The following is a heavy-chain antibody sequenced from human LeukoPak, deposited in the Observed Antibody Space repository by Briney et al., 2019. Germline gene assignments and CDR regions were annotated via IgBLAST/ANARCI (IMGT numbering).Heavy chain of an antibody. D-gene: IGHD2-2*01. CDR3: ARDNCSSTSCYSRMVRFDP. J-gene: IGHJ5*02. CDR2: INPNSGGT. Sequence: GASVKVSCKASGYTFTGYYMHWVRQAPGQGLEWMGWINPNSGGTNYAQKFQGRVTMTRDTSISTAYMELSRLRSDDTAVYYCARDNCSSTSCYSRMVRFDPWGQGTLVTVSS. V-gene: IGHV1-2*02. CDR1: GYTFTGYY.